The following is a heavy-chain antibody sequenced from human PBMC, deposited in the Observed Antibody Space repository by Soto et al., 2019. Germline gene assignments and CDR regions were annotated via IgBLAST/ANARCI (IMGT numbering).Heavy chain of an antibody. CDR1: GFTFDDYA. J-gene: IGHJ3*02. Sequence: EVQLVESGGGLVQPGRSLRLSCAASGFTFDDYAMHWVRQAPGKGLEWVSGISWNSGSIGYAESVKGRFTISRDNAKNSLYLQMNSLRAEDTALYYCAKDLYEGPDAFDIWGQGTMVTVSS. V-gene: IGHV3-9*01. D-gene: IGHD3-3*01. CDR3: AKDLYEGPDAFDI. CDR2: ISWNSGSI.